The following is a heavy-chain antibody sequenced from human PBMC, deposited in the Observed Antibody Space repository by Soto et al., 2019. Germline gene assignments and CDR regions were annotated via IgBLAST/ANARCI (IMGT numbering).Heavy chain of an antibody. V-gene: IGHV1-24*01. CDR1: GYTLTELS. D-gene: IGHD2-15*01. CDR3: ETGYFSGGSCYSSWFDP. CDR2: FDPEDGET. Sequence: ASVKVSCKVSGYTLTELSMHWVRQAPGKGLEWMGGFDPEDGETIYAQKFQGRVTMTEDTSTDTAYMELSSLRSEDTAVYYCETGYFSGGSCYSSWFDPWGQGTLVTVSS. J-gene: IGHJ5*02.